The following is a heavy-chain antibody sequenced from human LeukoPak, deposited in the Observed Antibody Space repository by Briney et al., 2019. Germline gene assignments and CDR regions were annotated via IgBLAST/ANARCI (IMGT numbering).Heavy chain of an antibody. J-gene: IGHJ4*02. CDR2: INPSGGST. Sequence: SVKVSCKASGGTFSSYAISRVRQAPGQGLEWMGIINPSGGSTSYAQKFQGRVTMTRDTSTSTVYMELSSLRSEDTAVYYCARASVWFGEFHFDYWGQGTLVTVSS. V-gene: IGHV1-46*01. CDR1: GGTFSSYA. CDR3: ARASVWFGEFHFDY. D-gene: IGHD3-10*01.